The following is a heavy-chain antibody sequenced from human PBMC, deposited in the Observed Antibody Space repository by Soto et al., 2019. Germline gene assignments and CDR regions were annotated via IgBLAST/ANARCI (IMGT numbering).Heavy chain of an antibody. D-gene: IGHD3-10*01. CDR2: VHYSGST. Sequence: QVHLQESGPGLVKPSETMSLTCSVSGESIRSGEYYWNWIRQHPVKGLEWIGFVHYSGSTFYNPSLESRVSISIDTSQNRFSLKVTSVTSADTAVYYCARRPTGSGSSYFENWGQGTLITVSS. CDR1: GESIRSGEYY. V-gene: IGHV4-31*03. J-gene: IGHJ4*02. CDR3: ARRPTGSGSSYFEN.